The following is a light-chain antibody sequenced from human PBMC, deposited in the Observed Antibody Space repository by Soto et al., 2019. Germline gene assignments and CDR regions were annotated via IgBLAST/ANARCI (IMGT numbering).Light chain of an antibody. J-gene: IGLJ1*01. V-gene: IGLV2-14*01. CDR3: GSYTGSIYV. CDR1: SSDVGGYKF. Sequence: QSALTQPASVSGSPGQSITISCTGTSSDVGGYKFVSWYQQHPGKAPKLMIYEVSNRPPGVSSRFSGSKSGNTASLTISGLQADDEADYYCGSYTGSIYVFGPGTKLTVL. CDR2: EVS.